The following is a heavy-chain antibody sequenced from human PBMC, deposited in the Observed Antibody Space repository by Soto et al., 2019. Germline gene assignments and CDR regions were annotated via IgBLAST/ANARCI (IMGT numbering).Heavy chain of an antibody. D-gene: IGHD3-10*01. V-gene: IGHV1-18*01. CDR2: ISAYNGNT. CDR1: GDTFTSYG. Sequence: GASVKVSCKASGDTFTSYGISWVRQAPGQELEWMGWISAYNGNTNYAQKLQGRVTMTTDTSTSTAYMELRSLRSDDTAVYYCARDRSIQENYYGSDSSIDYWGQGTLVTVSS. CDR3: ARDRSIQENYYGSDSSIDY. J-gene: IGHJ4*02.